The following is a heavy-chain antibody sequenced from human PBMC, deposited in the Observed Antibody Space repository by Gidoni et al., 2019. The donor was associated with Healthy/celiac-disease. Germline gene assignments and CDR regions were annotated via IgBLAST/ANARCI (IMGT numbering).Heavy chain of an antibody. CDR1: GFTFSSYW. CDR2: INSDGSST. V-gene: IGHV3-74*01. Sequence: ELQLVESGGGFVQPGGSLRLSCAASGFTFSSYWMHWVRQAPGKGLVWVSRINSDGSSTSYADSVKGRFTISRDNAKNTLYLQMNSLRAEDTAVYYCARDPIVVVIKPPDAFDIWGQGTMVTVSS. J-gene: IGHJ3*02. D-gene: IGHD3-22*01. CDR3: ARDPIVVVIKPPDAFDI.